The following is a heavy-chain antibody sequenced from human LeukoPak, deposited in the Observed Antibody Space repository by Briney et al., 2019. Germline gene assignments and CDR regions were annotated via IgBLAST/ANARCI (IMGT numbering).Heavy chain of an antibody. J-gene: IGHJ4*02. Sequence: SETLSLTCTVSGGSISSSNYYWGWVRQPPGKGLEWIGSFYYSGSTYYNPSLKSRVTISVDTSKNQFSLKLSSVTAADTAVYYCARTGFGELFLDYWGQGTLVTVSS. D-gene: IGHD3-10*01. CDR3: ARTGFGELFLDY. V-gene: IGHV4-39*07. CDR1: GGSISSSNYY. CDR2: FYYSGST.